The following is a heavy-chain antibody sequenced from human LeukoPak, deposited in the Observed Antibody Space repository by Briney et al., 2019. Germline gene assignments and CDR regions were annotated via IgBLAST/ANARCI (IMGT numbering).Heavy chain of an antibody. CDR2: VCYTGST. CDR1: AGSITSTSYY. CDR3: ARVWYGSSTLGWFDP. Sequence: SQPLSLTCSVSAGSITSTSYYWGWLRQPPGEGLEWIARVCYTGSTYYNPSLRSRVTISVDTSKNQFSLRLSSVTAADTAVFYCARVWYGSSTLGWFDPWGQGTLVTVSS. D-gene: IGHD3-10*01. J-gene: IGHJ5*02. V-gene: IGHV4-39*01.